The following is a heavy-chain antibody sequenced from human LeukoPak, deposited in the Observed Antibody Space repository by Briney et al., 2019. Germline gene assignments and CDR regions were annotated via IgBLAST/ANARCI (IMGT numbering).Heavy chain of an antibody. CDR3: ARTSKVGASGLDY. J-gene: IGHJ4*02. Sequence: SETLSLTCTVSGGSISSYYWSWIRQPPGKGLEWIGYIYYSGSINYNPSLKSPVTISVDTSKNQCALKLSSVTAADTAVYYCARTSKVGASGLDYWGQGTLVTVSS. V-gene: IGHV4-59*08. CDR1: GGSISSYY. D-gene: IGHD1-26*01. CDR2: IYYSGSI.